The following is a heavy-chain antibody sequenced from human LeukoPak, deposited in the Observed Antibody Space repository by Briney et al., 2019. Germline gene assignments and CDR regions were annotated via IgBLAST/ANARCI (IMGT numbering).Heavy chain of an antibody. CDR3: AKASVLRFLEWFGDY. CDR2: ISYDGSNK. J-gene: IGHJ4*02. D-gene: IGHD3-3*01. V-gene: IGHV3-30*18. Sequence: GGSLRLSCAASGFTFSSYGMHWVRQAPGKGLEWVAVISYDGSNKYYADSVKGRFTISRDNSKNTLYLQMNSLRAEDTAVYYCAKASVLRFLEWFGDYWGQGTLVTVSS. CDR1: GFTFSSYG.